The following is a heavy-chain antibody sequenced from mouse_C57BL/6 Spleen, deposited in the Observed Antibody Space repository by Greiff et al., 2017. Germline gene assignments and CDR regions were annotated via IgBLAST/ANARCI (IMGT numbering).Heavy chain of an antibody. Sequence: EVQLVESGPGLVKPSQSLSLTCSVTGYSITSGYYWNWIRQFPGNKLEWMGYISYDGSNNYNPSLKNRISITRDTSKNQFFLKLNSVTTEDTATYYCARPRDYVAMDYWGQGTSVTVSS. J-gene: IGHJ4*01. CDR3: ARPRDYVAMDY. CDR1: GYSITSGYY. V-gene: IGHV3-6*01. D-gene: IGHD1-1*02. CDR2: ISYDGSN.